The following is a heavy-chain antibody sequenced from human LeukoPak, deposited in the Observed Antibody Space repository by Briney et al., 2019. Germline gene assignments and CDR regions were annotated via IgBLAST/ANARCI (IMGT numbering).Heavy chain of an antibody. J-gene: IGHJ1*01. CDR2: ISIRGDKT. CDR1: GFAFDSHA. Sequence: GGSLRLSCAVAGFAFDSHAMTWVRQAPGKGREWVSGISIRGDKTYYADSVEGRFTISRDNSKSTLYLQMNSLRAEDTAMYYCANEEIPNDNWGQGTLVTVSS. CDR3: ANEEIPNDN. D-gene: IGHD2-2*02. V-gene: IGHV3-23*01.